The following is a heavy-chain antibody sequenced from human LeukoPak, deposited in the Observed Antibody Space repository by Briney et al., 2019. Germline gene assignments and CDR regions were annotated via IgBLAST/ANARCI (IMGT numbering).Heavy chain of an antibody. V-gene: IGHV3-21*01. CDR3: ASYDSRRTSGY. Sequence: GGSLRLSCAASGFTFSSYAMSWVRQAPGKGLEWVSSISSSSSYIYYADSVKGRFTISRDNAKNSLYLQMNSLRAEDTAVYYCASYDSRRTSGYWGQGTLVTVSS. CDR1: GFTFSSYA. CDR2: ISSSSSYI. D-gene: IGHD3-22*01. J-gene: IGHJ4*02.